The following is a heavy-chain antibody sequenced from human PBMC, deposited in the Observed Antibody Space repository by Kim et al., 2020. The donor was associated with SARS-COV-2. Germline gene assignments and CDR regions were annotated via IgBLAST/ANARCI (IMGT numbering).Heavy chain of an antibody. CDR3: ARDETSRQWLVLYYYYGMDV. D-gene: IGHD6-19*01. J-gene: IGHJ6*02. V-gene: IGHV3-21*01. CDR1: GFTFSSYS. CDR2: ISSSSSYI. Sequence: GGSLRLSCAASGFTFSSYSMNWVRQAPGKGLEWVSSISSSSSYIYYADSVKGRFTISRDNAKNSLYLQMNSLRAEDTAVYYCARDETSRQWLVLYYYYGMDVWGQGTTVTVSS.